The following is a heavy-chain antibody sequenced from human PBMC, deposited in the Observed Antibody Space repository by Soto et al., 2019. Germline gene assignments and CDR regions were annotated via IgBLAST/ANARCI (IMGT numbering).Heavy chain of an antibody. CDR2: INHSGST. Sequence: PSETLSLTCAVYGGSFSGYYWSWIRQPPGKGLEWIGEINHSGSTNYNPSLKSRVTISVDTSKNQFSLKLSSVTAADTAVYYRARNGKGGSYPTYFDYWGQGTLVTVSS. D-gene: IGHD1-26*01. CDR3: ARNGKGGSYPTYFDY. V-gene: IGHV4-34*01. J-gene: IGHJ4*02. CDR1: GGSFSGYY.